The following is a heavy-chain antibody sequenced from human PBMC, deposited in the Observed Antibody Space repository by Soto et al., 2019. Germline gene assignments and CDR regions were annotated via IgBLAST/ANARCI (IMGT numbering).Heavy chain of an antibody. CDR1: GFTFSRYG. D-gene: IGHD2-21*02. V-gene: IGHV3-33*01. J-gene: IGHJ4*02. Sequence: QVQLVESGGGVVQPGRSLRLSCAASGFTFSRYGMHWVRQAPGKGLVWVAIIWYDGNNQYYADSVKGRFTISRDNSKNTLYLQMNSLRAEHTAVYYCARDFAAYCGGNCYVDYSGQGTLVTVSS. CDR3: ARDFAAYCGGNCYVDY. CDR2: IWYDGNNQ.